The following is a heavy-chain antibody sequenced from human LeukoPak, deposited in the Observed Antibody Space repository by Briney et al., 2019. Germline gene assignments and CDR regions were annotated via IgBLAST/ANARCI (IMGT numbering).Heavy chain of an antibody. D-gene: IGHD2-15*01. CDR3: ARDGNPYCSGGNCFLDH. V-gene: IGHV3-23*01. CDR1: GFTFSIYA. J-gene: IGHJ4*02. CDR2: ISDSGGRT. Sequence: GGSLRLSCAASGFTFSIYAMSWVRQAPGRGLEWVSVISDSGGRTYYTDSVRGRFTISRDNSKNTVYLLMNSLRADDTAVYYCARDGNPYCSGGNCFLDHWGQGTLVTVSS.